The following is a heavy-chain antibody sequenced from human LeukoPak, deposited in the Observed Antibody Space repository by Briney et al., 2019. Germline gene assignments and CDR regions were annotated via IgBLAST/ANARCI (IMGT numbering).Heavy chain of an antibody. CDR1: GFTFSNAY. Sequence: PGGSLRLSCAASGFTFSNAYMSWVRQAPVKGLEWVGCIKSKTDGGTTDYAAPVKGRFTISRDDSKNTLYLQMNSLKTEDTAVYYCTTDAGYSSRWYNYWGQGTLVTVSS. CDR2: IKSKTDGGTT. D-gene: IGHD6-13*01. V-gene: IGHV3-15*01. CDR3: TTDAGYSSRWYNY. J-gene: IGHJ4*02.